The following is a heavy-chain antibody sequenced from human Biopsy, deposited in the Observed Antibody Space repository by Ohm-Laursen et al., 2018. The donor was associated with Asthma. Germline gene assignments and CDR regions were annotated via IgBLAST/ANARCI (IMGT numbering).Heavy chain of an antibody. CDR2: INAGDGNT. Sequence: SVKVSCKASGYTFIHFAIHWVRQAPGQRLEWMGGINAGDGNTKYSQKFQGRVTITRDTSASTAYMDLRSLRSEDTAMYYCARTYYDFLTGQVNDAFALWGQGTMVTVSS. CDR3: ARTYYDFLTGQVNDAFAL. D-gene: IGHD3-9*01. CDR1: GYTFIHFA. V-gene: IGHV1-3*01. J-gene: IGHJ3*01.